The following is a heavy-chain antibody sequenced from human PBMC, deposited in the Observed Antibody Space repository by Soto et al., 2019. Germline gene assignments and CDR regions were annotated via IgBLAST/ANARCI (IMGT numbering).Heavy chain of an antibody. J-gene: IGHJ4*02. CDR1: GYSLTDSS. CDR3: ATGHGLPWFGELLGNKYYFDD. D-gene: IGHD3-10*01. CDR2: LDPEDGDT. V-gene: IGHV1-24*01. Sequence: ASVEVSCKVSGYSLTDSSIHWVRLAPGKGLEWMGGLDPEDGDTVYAQKFLDRLTMTEDTSTNTAYMKLSSLRSDDTAVYHCATGHGLPWFGELLGNKYYFDDWGQGTLVTVSS.